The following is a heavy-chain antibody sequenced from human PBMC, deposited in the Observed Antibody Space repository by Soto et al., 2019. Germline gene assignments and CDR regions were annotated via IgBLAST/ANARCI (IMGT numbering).Heavy chain of an antibody. CDR1: GYTFTSYG. V-gene: IGHV1-18*01. Sequence: QVQLVQSGAEAKKPGASVKVSCKASGYTFTSYGISWVRQAPGQGLELMRWISAYNGNTNYAQKLQGRVTMTTDTSTSTAYMELRSLRSDDTAVYYCARDLYYYDSSGYYGPQYYYYGMDVWGQGTTVTVSS. J-gene: IGHJ6*02. CDR3: ARDLYYYDSSGYYGPQYYYYGMDV. D-gene: IGHD3-22*01. CDR2: ISAYNGNT.